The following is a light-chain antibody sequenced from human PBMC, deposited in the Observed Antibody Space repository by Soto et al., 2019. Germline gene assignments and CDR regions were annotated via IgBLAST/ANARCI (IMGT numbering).Light chain of an antibody. J-gene: IGKJ5*01. CDR1: QDINNY. V-gene: IGKV1-33*01. CDR2: DAS. Sequence: DIQMTQSPSSLSASVGDIVTITCRASQDINNYLNWYQQKPGKAPKLLIYDASNLETGVPSRFSGSGSGTDFTFTISSLQPEDIATYYCQQYDNLPSITFGQGTRLEIK. CDR3: QQYDNLPSIT.